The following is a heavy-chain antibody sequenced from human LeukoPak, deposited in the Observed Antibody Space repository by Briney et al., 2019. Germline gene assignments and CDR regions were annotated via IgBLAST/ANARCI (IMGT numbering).Heavy chain of an antibody. CDR3: ARDRQGGY. CDR2: IIPIFGTA. D-gene: IGHD1-26*01. Sequence: SVKVSCKASGGTFSTYAISWVRQAPGQGLEWMGGIIPIFGTANYAQKFQGRVIMTTDTSTSTAYMELTNLISDDTAVYYCARDRQGGYWGQGTPVIVSS. CDR1: GGTFSTYA. J-gene: IGHJ4*02. V-gene: IGHV1-69*05.